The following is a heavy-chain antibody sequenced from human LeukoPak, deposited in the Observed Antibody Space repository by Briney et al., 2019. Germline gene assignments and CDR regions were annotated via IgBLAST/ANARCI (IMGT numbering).Heavy chain of an antibody. J-gene: IGHJ5*02. D-gene: IGHD2-8*01. CDR1: GGSISSYY. V-gene: IGHV4-59*01. CDR2: IHYSGST. CDR3: ARLYGNWFDP. Sequence: PETLSLTCTVSGGSISSYYWSWIRQPPGKGLEWIGYIHYSGSTNYNPSLKSRVTISVDTSKNQFSLKLSSVTAADTAVYYCARLYGNWFDPWGQGTLVTVSS.